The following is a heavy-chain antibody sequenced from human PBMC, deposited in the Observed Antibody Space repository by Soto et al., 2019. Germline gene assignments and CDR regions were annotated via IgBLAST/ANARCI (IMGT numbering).Heavy chain of an antibody. Sequence: SETLSLTCTVSGGSISSYYWSLIRQPPGKGLECIWYIYYSGSTNYNPPLKSRVTLSVDTSKNQFPMKLSSVTAADTAVYYCARGLIAVADTAPVEYWGQGTLVTLSS. CDR2: IYYSGST. V-gene: IGHV4-59*01. CDR3: ARGLIAVADTAPVEY. CDR1: GGSISSYY. J-gene: IGHJ4*02. D-gene: IGHD6-19*01.